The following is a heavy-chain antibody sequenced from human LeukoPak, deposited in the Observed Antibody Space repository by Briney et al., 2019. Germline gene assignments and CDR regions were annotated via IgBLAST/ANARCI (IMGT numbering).Heavy chain of an antibody. Sequence: SVKVSCKASGGTFSSYAISWVRQAPGQGLEWMGGINPIFGTANYAQKFQGRVTITTDESTSTAYMELSSLRSEDTAVYYCARVRGLTVTTLYYYYYYMDVWGKGTTVTVSS. V-gene: IGHV1-69*05. D-gene: IGHD4-11*01. CDR1: GGTFSSYA. J-gene: IGHJ6*03. CDR2: INPIFGTA. CDR3: ARVRGLTVTTLYYYYYYMDV.